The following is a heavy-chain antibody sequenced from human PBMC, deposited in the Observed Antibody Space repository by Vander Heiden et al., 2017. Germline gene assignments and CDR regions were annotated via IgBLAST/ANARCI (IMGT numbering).Heavy chain of an antibody. CDR2: LVVGSGET. V-gene: IGHV1-58*01. D-gene: IGHD5-18*01. J-gene: IGHJ6*02. CDR3: ALVGYDV. Sequence: QVQLVQSGPEVKKPGTSVKISCKASGFTFTKSSVQWVRQPRGLHLEWVGWLVVGSGETTYSQKFQERVSVTWDMSTSTVYMELRSLRAEDTAMYYCALVGYDVWGQGTTVTVSS. CDR1: GFTFTKSS.